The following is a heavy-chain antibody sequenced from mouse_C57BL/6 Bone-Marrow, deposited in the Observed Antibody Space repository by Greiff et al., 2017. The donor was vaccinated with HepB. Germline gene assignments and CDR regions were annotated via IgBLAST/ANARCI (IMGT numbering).Heavy chain of an antibody. V-gene: IGHV5-4*01. Sequence: DVHLVESGGGLVKPGGSLKLSCAASGFTFSSYAMSWVRQTPEKRLEWVATISDGGSYTYYPDNVKGRFTISRDNAKNNLYLQMSHLKSEDTAMYYCARAQATRFAYWGQGTLVTVSA. CDR2: ISDGGSYT. CDR1: GFTFSSYA. D-gene: IGHD3-2*02. J-gene: IGHJ3*01. CDR3: ARAQATRFAY.